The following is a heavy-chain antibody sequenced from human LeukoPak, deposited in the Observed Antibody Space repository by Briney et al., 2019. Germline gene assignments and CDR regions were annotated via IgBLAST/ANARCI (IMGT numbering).Heavy chain of an antibody. J-gene: IGHJ4*02. V-gene: IGHV3-21*01. CDR2: ISSSSSYI. CDR1: GFTLSNYS. CDR3: ARDLAYGDDGL. D-gene: IGHD4-17*01. Sequence: GGSLRLSCAASGFTLSNYSMNWVRQAPGKGLEWVAFISSSSSYIFDADSLKGRFTISRDNAKNSLYLQMNSLRADDTAVYYCARDLAYGDDGLWGQGTLVTVSS.